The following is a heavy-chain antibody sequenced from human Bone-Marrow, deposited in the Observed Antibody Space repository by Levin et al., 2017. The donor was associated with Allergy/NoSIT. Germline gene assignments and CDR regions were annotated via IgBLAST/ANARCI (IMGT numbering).Heavy chain of an antibody. J-gene: IGHJ6*03. CDR3: ARDLRITMIQGVTYYLDI. V-gene: IGHV4-59*01. Sequence: SCTVSGGSISTYHWSWIRQPPGKGLEWIGYIDYSGFTMYNASLRRRATMSVDTSKNQFSLQLSSVTAADTAVYYCARDLRITMIQGVTYYLDIWGKGTTVTVSS. CDR2: IDYSGFT. D-gene: IGHD3-10*01. CDR1: GGSISTYH.